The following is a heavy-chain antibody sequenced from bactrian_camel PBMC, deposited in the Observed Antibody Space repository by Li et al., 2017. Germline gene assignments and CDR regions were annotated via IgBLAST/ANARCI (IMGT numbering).Heavy chain of an antibody. D-gene: IGHD5*01. CDR1: GFTFGHYY. V-gene: IGHV3S5*01. CDR3: AADWSRLCCPGLRDYQYHY. J-gene: IGHJ4*01. CDR2: IYRDGTYS. Sequence: HVQLVESGGGLVQPGGSLTLSCVASGFTFGHYYMNWVRQAPGKGLEWVSSIYRDGTYSAYLDSVKGRFTISQGNRQHTIHLQMTSLEPEDTAVYYCAADWSRLCCPGLRDYQYHYWGQGTQVTVS.